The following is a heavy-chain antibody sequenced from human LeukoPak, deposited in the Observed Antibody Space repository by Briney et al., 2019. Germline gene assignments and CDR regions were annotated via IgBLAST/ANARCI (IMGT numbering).Heavy chain of an antibody. D-gene: IGHD3-22*01. V-gene: IGHV1-8*01. CDR1: GYTFTSYD. Sequence: ASVKVSCKASGYTFTSYDINWVRQATGQGLEWMGWMNPNSGNTGYAQKFQGRVTMTRNTSISTAYMELSSLRSEDTAVYYCARHNIGYYYDSSGDDAFDLWGQGTMVTVSS. J-gene: IGHJ3*01. CDR3: ARHNIGYYYDSSGDDAFDL. CDR2: MNPNSGNT.